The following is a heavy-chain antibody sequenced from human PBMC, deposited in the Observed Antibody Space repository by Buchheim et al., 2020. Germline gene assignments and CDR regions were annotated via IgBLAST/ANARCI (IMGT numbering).Heavy chain of an antibody. Sequence: QVQLQESGPGLVKPSETLSLTCTVSGGSINSYYWTWIRQPPGKRLEWIGYIYYSGSTNYNPSLKSRVTISVDTSKNQFSLKLTSVTAADTAVYYCARAPSYDFWSGYYWFDPWGQGTL. V-gene: IGHV4-59*01. J-gene: IGHJ5*02. CDR2: IYYSGST. CDR1: GGSINSYY. CDR3: ARAPSYDFWSGYYWFDP. D-gene: IGHD3-3*01.